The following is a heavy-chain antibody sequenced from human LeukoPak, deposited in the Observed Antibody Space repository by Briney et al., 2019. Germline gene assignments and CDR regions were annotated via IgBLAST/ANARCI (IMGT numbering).Heavy chain of an antibody. CDR1: GGTFSSYA. CDR3: ARGGGDTYYYDSSGYYQYFQH. V-gene: IGHV1-69*13. D-gene: IGHD3-22*01. J-gene: IGHJ1*01. CDR2: IIPIFGTA. Sequence: SVTVSCKASGGTFSSYAISWVRQAPGQGLEWMGGIIPIFGTANYAQKFQGRVTITADESTSTAYMELSSLRSEDTAVYYCARGGGDTYYYDSSGYYQYFQHWGQGTLVTVSS.